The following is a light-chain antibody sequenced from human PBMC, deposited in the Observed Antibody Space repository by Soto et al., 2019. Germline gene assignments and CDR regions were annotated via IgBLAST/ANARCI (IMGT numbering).Light chain of an antibody. V-gene: IGLV2-14*01. Sequence: QSALTQPASVSGTPGQSITISCTGSSSDVGGYDFVSWYQQHPGKAPKLMIYDVSRRPSGVSNRFSGSKSGNTASLTISGLQAEDEADYCCSSYTSSSTLVFGTGTKLTVL. J-gene: IGLJ1*01. CDR1: SSDVGGYDF. CDR2: DVS. CDR3: SSYTSSSTLV.